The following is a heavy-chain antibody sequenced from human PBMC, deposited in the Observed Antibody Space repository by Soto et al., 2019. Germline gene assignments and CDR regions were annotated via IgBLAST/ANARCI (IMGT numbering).Heavy chain of an antibody. CDR3: ARGLRTAMVRSPS. D-gene: IGHD3-10*01. V-gene: IGHV4-34*01. Sequence: QVQLQQWGAGLLKPSETLSLTCAVYGGSFSGYYWSWIRQPPGKGLEWIGEINHSGSTNYNPSLKSRVTISVDTSKNRFSLKLSSVTAADTAVYYCARGLRTAMVRSPSWGQGTLVTVSS. CDR2: INHSGST. J-gene: IGHJ4*02. CDR1: GGSFSGYY.